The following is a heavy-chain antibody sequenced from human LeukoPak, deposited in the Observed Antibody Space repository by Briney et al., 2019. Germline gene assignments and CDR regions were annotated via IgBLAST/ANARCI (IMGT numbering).Heavy chain of an antibody. V-gene: IGHV1-18*01. CDR1: GYTFTAYG. Sequence: GASVKVSCKASGYTFTAYGISWVRQAPGQGLEWMGWISGYNGDTKYAQRFEGRVTMTTDTSTTTAFMDLRSLRSDDTAVYYCAREGGYCSSTSCPPRAYNWFDPWGQGTLVTVSS. CDR2: ISGYNGDT. J-gene: IGHJ5*02. D-gene: IGHD2-2*01. CDR3: AREGGYCSSTSCPPRAYNWFDP.